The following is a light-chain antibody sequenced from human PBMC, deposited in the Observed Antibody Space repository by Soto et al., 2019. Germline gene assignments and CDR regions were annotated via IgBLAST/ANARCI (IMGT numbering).Light chain of an antibody. J-gene: IGKJ5*01. CDR1: QSVSSY. CDR2: DAS. V-gene: IGKV3-11*01. Sequence: EIVLTQSPATLSLSPGEKATLSCRASQSVSSYLTWYQQKPGQAPRLLIYDASNRAPGTPARFRGSGSGTDFTLTISSLEPEDFAVYYCQQRSNWPPTFGQGTRLEIK. CDR3: QQRSNWPPT.